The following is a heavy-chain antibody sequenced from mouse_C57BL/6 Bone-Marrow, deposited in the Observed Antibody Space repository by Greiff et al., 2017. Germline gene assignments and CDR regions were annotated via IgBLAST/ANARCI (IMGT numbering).Heavy chain of an antibody. Sequence: QVQLQQSGAELVRPGTSVKVSCKASGYAFTNYLIEWVKQRPGQGLEWIGVINPGSGGTNYNEKFKGKATLTADKSSSTAYMQLSSLTSEDSSVYFCARGSYDYGPYYYAMDYWGQGTSVTVSS. V-gene: IGHV1-54*01. CDR2: INPGSGGT. CDR1: GYAFTNYL. J-gene: IGHJ4*01. D-gene: IGHD2-4*01. CDR3: ARGSYDYGPYYYAMDY.